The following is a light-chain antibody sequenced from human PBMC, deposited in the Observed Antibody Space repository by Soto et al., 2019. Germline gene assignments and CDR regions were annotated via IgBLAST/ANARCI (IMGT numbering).Light chain of an antibody. J-gene: IGLJ1*01. V-gene: IGLV2-14*01. CDR3: SSYTSSSLCV. Sequence: QSALTQPASVSGSPGQSITISCTGTSSDVGGYNYVSWYQQHPGKAPKLMIYDVSNRPSGVSNRFSGSKSGNTASLTISWLQAEDEADYYCSSYTSSSLCVFGTGTKVTVL. CDR1: SSDVGGYNY. CDR2: DVS.